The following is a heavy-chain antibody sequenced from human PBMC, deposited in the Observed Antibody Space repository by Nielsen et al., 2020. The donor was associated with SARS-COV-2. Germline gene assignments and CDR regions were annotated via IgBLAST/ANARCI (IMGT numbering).Heavy chain of an antibody. CDR3: AKLAAAAPSDY. CDR2: INNSGGRT. D-gene: IGHD6-13*01. J-gene: IGHJ4*02. Sequence: GESLKISCAVSGFTFNKYTMGWVRQAPGKGLEWVSGINNSGGRTHYADFVKGRFTISRDNAKNSLYLQMNSLRDEDTALYYCAKLAAAAPSDYWGQGTLVTVSS. V-gene: IGHV3-23*01. CDR1: GFTFNKYT.